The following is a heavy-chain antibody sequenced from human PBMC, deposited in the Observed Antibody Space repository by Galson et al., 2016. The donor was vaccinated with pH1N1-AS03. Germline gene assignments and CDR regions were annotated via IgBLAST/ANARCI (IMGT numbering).Heavy chain of an antibody. CDR1: GFTINNNY. CDR3: ARCQGYNSGYFDPDY. D-gene: IGHD3-22*01. Sequence: SLRLSCAASGFTINNNYMSWVRQAPGKGLEWVSVIYGGGDTFYADSVKGRFTISRDNSKNTLYLQMSSLRAEDTALYYCARCQGYNSGYFDPDYWGRGTLVTVSS. V-gene: IGHV3-53*01. J-gene: IGHJ4*02. CDR2: IYGGGDT.